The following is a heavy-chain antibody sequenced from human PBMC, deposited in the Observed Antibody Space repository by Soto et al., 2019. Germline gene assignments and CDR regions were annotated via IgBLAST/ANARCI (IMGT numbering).Heavy chain of an antibody. CDR2: VGGSGGT. Sequence: ELQLLESGGGLVQPGGSLRLSCVASGFIFSSHVMNWVRQAPGRGLEWVSSVGGSGGTYYADSARGRFTISRDNSKNTVNLQMNSLKAEDTAVYYCTKGWLDGWGQGTTVSVSS. CDR3: TKGWLDG. J-gene: IGHJ6*02. V-gene: IGHV3-23*01. D-gene: IGHD2-15*01. CDR1: GFIFSSHV.